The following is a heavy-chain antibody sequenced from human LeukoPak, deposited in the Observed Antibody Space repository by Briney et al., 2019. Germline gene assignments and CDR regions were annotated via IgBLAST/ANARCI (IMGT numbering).Heavy chain of an antibody. D-gene: IGHD5-12*01. CDR1: GGSMNTYY. CDR2: IYHSGST. CDR3: ARGGYSGKDYNN. Sequence: PSETLSLTCTVSGGSMNTYYWTWIRQPPGKGLEWIGYIYHSGSTKYNPSLKSRVTIPVDTSKNQFSLNLSSVTAADTAVYYCARGGYSGKDYNNWGQGTLVTVSS. V-gene: IGHV4-59*01. J-gene: IGHJ4*02.